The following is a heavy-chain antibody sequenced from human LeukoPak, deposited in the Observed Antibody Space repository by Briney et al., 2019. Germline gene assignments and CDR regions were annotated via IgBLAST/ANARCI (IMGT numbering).Heavy chain of an antibody. CDR3: ASRPAAALGPLDF. V-gene: IGHV3-23*01. J-gene: IGHJ4*02. CDR2: ISGGGGSI. D-gene: IGHD2-2*01. CDR1: GFPFSSCA. Sequence: GGSLRLSCAASGFPFSSCAMSWVRQAPGKGLECVSTISGGGGSIYYADSVKGRFTISRDDSKNTLYLQMNSLRADDTALYYCASRPAAALGPLDFWGQGTLVTLSS.